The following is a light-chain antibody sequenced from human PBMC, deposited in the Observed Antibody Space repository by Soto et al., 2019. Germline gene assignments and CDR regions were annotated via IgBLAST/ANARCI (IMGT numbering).Light chain of an antibody. Sequence: QAVVTQPPSASQTPGQRVTISCSGSSSNIGSNSVNWYQQFPGTAPKLLIFVNNQRPSGVPDRFSGSKSGTSASLAISGLQSEDKADYYCAAWDDGLNGWVFGGGTKLTVL. CDR3: AAWDDGLNGWV. V-gene: IGLV1-44*01. CDR2: VNN. CDR1: SSNIGSNS. J-gene: IGLJ3*02.